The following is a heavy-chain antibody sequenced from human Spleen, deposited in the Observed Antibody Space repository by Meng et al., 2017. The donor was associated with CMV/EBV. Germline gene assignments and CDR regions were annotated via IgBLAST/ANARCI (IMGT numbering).Heavy chain of an antibody. J-gene: IGHJ4*02. CDR2: IYPGDSNT. Sequence: KVSCKASGYTFSNYWIGWVRQMPEKGLECMGIIYPGDSNTRYSPSFQGQVTVSADKSINTAYLQWSRLKASDTAMYYCATVNYYDGTGSYFDNWGQGTLVTVSS. D-gene: IGHD3-22*01. CDR1: GYTFSNYW. CDR3: ATVNYYDGTGSYFDN. V-gene: IGHV5-51*01.